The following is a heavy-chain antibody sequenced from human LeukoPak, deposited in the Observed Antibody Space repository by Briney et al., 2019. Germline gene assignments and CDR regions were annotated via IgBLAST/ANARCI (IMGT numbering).Heavy chain of an antibody. Sequence: GGSLRLSCAASGFTFSSYGMTWVRQAPGKGLEWVSYISTSSSTIYYADSVKGRFTISRDNAKNSLYLQMNSLRAEDTAVYYCARVSTSCFDYWGQGTLVTVSS. CDR3: ARVSTSCFDY. CDR1: GFTFSSYG. V-gene: IGHV3-48*01. J-gene: IGHJ4*02. D-gene: IGHD2-2*01. CDR2: ISTSSSTI.